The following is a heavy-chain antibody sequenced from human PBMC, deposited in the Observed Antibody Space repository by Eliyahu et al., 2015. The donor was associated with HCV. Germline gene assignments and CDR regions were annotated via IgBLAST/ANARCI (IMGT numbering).Heavy chain of an antibody. Sequence: EVQLLESGGGLVQPGGSLRLSCAAPGFTFSSYAMSWVRQAPGKGLEWVSAISGSGGSTYYADSVKGRFTISRDNSKNTLYLQMNSLRAEDTAVYYCAKVAWATGDYATGDSYYFDYWGQGTLVTVSS. CDR3: AKVAWATGDYATGDSYYFDY. J-gene: IGHJ4*02. CDR2: ISGSGGST. V-gene: IGHV3-23*01. D-gene: IGHD4-17*01. CDR1: GFTFSSYA.